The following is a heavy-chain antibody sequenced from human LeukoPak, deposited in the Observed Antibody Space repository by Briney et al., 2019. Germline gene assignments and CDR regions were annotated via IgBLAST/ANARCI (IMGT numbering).Heavy chain of an antibody. CDR1: GYTFTGYY. V-gene: IGHV1-2*02. D-gene: IGHD5-18*01. CDR2: INPNSGGT. J-gene: IGHJ3*01. Sequence: ASVKLSCKASGYTFTGYYMHWVRQAPGQGLEWMGWINPNSGGTNYAQKFQGRVTMTRDTSISTAYMELSRLRSDDTAVYYCARDLLLDTAMVRSLWGQGTMVTVSS. CDR3: ARDLLLDTAMVRSL.